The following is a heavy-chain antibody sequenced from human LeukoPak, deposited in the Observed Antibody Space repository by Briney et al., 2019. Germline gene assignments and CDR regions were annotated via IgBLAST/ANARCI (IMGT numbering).Heavy chain of an antibody. CDR2: INTNTGNP. V-gene: IGHV7-4-1*01. D-gene: IGHD6-19*01. CDR1: GYTFTSYA. CDR3: AREAGSAVAGLNWFDP. Sequence: ASVKVSCKASGYTFTSYAMNWVRQAPGQGLEWMGWINTNTGNPTYAQGFTGRFVFSLDTSGSTAYLQICRLKAEDTAVYYCAREAGSAVAGLNWFDPWGQGTLVTVSS. J-gene: IGHJ5*02.